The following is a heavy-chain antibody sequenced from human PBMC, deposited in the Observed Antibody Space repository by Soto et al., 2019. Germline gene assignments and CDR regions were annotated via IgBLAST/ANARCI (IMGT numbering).Heavy chain of an antibody. D-gene: IGHD6-13*01. CDR3: ARGSRSSWYYYGMDV. Sequence: QVQLVESGGGLVKPGGSLRLSCAASGFTFSDYYMSWIRQAPGKGLEWVSYISSSSSYTNYADSVKGRFTISRDNAKNSLYLQMNSLRAEDTAVYYCARGSRSSWYYYGMDVWGQGTTVTVSS. J-gene: IGHJ6*02. CDR2: ISSSSSYT. V-gene: IGHV3-11*05. CDR1: GFTFSDYY.